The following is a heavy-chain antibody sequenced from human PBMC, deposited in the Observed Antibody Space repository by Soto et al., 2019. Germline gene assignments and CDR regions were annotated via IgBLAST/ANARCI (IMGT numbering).Heavy chain of an antibody. CDR2: ISGSGDST. J-gene: IGHJ4*02. V-gene: IGHV3-23*01. CDR3: AKERSSGWSFDY. CDR1: GFTFSTYA. D-gene: IGHD6-19*01. Sequence: EVQLLESGGGLVQPGGSLRLSCAASGFTFSTYAMNWVRQAPGKGLEWVSGISGSGDSTYYADSVKGRFTVSRDNSKNTLYLQMNSLRAEHTAVFYCAKERSSGWSFDYWGQGTLVTVSS.